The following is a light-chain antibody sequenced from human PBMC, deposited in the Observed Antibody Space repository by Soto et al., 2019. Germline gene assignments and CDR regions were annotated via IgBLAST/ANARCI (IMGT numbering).Light chain of an antibody. V-gene: IGKV3-11*01. Sequence: EIVLTQSPGTLSLSPGEIATLSFRASQNVRSDYLAWYQQKPGQAPALLIYDASNRATGIPARFSGSGSGTDFTLTISSLEPEDFAVYYCQQRSNWPPITFGQGTRLEIK. CDR3: QQRSNWPPIT. CDR2: DAS. J-gene: IGKJ5*01. CDR1: QNVRSDY.